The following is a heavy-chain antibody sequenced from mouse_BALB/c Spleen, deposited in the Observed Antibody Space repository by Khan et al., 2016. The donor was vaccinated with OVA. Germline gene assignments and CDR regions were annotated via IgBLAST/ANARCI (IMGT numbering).Heavy chain of an antibody. J-gene: IGHJ4*01. CDR2: ISYSGST. CDR3: ARDGSRYNYAMNY. D-gene: IGHD2-3*01. Sequence: EVQLQESGPGLVKPSQSLSLTCTVTGYSITSDYAWNWIRQFPGNKLEWMGYISYSGSTNYNPALKSRISITRDTSKNQFFLQLNSVTTEDTATYYRARDGSRYNYAMNYWGQGTSVTVSS. CDR1: GYSITSDYA. V-gene: IGHV3-2*02.